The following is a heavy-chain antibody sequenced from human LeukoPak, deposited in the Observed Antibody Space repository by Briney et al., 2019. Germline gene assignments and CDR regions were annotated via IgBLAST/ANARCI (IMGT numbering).Heavy chain of an antibody. CDR2: ISSSSSYI. V-gene: IGHV3-21*01. J-gene: IGHJ1*01. D-gene: IGHD6-13*01. CDR1: GFTFSSYS. CDR3: ARDHDSSSWYAEYFQH. Sequence: GGSLRLSCAASGFTFSSYSLNWVRQAPGKGLEWVSSISSSSSYIYYADSVKGRFTISRDNAKNSLYLQMNSLRAEDTAVYYCARDHDSSSWYAEYFQHWDQGTLVTVSS.